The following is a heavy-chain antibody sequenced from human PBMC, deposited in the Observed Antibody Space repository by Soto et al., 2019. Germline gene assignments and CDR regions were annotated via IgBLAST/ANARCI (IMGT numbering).Heavy chain of an antibody. CDR2: ISYDGSNK. Sequence: QVQLVESGGGVVQPGRSLRLSCAASGFTFSSYGMHWVRQAPGKGLEWVAVISYDGSNKYYADSVKGRFTISRDNSKNTLYLQMNRLRAEDTAVYYCAKLQPSIGSYSLDIDYWGQGNLVTVSS. CDR1: GFTFSSYG. CDR3: AKLQPSIGSYSLDIDY. D-gene: IGHD1-26*01. V-gene: IGHV3-30*18. J-gene: IGHJ4*02.